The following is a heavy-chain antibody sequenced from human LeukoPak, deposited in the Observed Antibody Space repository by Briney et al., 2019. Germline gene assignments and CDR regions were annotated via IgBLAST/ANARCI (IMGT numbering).Heavy chain of an antibody. CDR2: THYTGEN. J-gene: IGHJ4*02. CDR1: GDSISGPY. D-gene: IGHD3-10*01. CDR3: GRDLGSGSDH. V-gene: IGHV4-59*11. Sequence: SETLSLTCSVSGDSISGPYWNWIRQSPGRGLEWIGYTHYTGENNYNPSLKSRLTMSVDTSNNQVYLRLSSVTAADTAVYYCGRDLGSGSDHWGQGTLVTVSS.